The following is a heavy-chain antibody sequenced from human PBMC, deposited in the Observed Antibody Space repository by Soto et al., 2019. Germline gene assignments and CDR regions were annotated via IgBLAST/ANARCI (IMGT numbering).Heavy chain of an antibody. D-gene: IGHD1-26*01. Sequence: PSETLSLTCTVSGGSISSSSYYWGWIRQPPGKGLEWIGSIYYSGSTYYNPSLKSRVTISVDTSKNQFSLKLSSVTAADTAVYYCSRSRIQLELFDYSGQGTLVTVSS. CDR2: IYYSGST. CDR3: SRSRIQLELFDY. V-gene: IGHV4-39*01. J-gene: IGHJ4*02. CDR1: GGSISSSSYY.